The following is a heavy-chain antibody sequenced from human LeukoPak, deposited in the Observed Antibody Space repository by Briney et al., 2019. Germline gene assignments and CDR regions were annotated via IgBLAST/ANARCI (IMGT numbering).Heavy chain of an antibody. CDR3: ASTYYKLYYFDY. D-gene: IGHD3-10*01. CDR2: IIPIFGTA. J-gene: IGHJ4*02. Sequence: SVKFSCKASGGTFSSYAISWVRQAPGQGLEWMGRIIPIFGTANYAQKFQGRVTITTDESTSTAYMELSSLRSEDTAVDYCASTYYKLYYFDYRGQRTLVAVSS. V-gene: IGHV1-69*05. CDR1: GGTFSSYA.